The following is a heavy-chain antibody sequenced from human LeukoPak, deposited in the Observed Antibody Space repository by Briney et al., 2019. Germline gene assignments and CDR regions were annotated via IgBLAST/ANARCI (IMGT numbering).Heavy chain of an antibody. V-gene: IGHV3-23*01. CDR3: AKGRRSQQLVRGIWFDP. Sequence: GGSLTLPCSASGFTLSSYAMSLVRHAPGKGLELGSAIIDCGGSTYYADPVKGRSTISRANSQTTLYLQMNSLRAEDTAVYYCAKGRRSQQLVRGIWFDPWGQGTLVNVSS. D-gene: IGHD6-13*01. CDR2: IIDCGGST. CDR1: GFTLSSYA. J-gene: IGHJ5*02.